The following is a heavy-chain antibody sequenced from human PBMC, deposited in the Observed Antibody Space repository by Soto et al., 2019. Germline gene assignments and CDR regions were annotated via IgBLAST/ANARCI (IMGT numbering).Heavy chain of an antibody. J-gene: IGHJ4*02. V-gene: IGHV5-51*01. CDR1: GYSFTSYW. D-gene: IGHD3-22*01. CDR3: AISTLRHYYDSSGYYSAYYFDY. Sequence: GESLKISCKGSGYSFTSYWIGWVRQMPGKGLEWMGIIYPGDSDTRYSPSFQGQVTISADKSISTAYLQWSSLKASDTAMYYCAISTLRHYYDSSGYYSAYYFDYWGQGTLVTVSS. CDR2: IYPGDSDT.